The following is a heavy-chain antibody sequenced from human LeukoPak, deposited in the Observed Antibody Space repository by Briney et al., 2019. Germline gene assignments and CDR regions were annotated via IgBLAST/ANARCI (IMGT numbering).Heavy chain of an antibody. CDR1: GFTFNNYV. CDR3: ARGLEDFWSGYFVDY. V-gene: IGHV3-30-3*01. CDR2: LSYDGSSK. J-gene: IGHJ4*02. D-gene: IGHD3-3*01. Sequence: PGGSLRLSCAASGFTFNNYVMHWVRQAPGKGLEWVASLSYDGSSKYYADSVQGRFTISRDNSKNTLHLQMNSLRAEDTAVYYCARGLEDFWSGYFVDYWGQRTLVTVSS.